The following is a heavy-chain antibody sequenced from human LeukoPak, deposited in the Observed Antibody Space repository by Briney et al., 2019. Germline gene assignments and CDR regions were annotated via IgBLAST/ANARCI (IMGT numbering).Heavy chain of an antibody. Sequence: KDGESLKISCKGSGYSFTNYWIGLVRQKPGKGVWLGGIIYPGESDTRYSPSFQGQVTISVDKTISTAYLQWSSLKASDTAMYYCARLGNYYGGFDDWGQGTLVTVSS. CDR1: GYSFTNYW. CDR2: IYPGESDT. D-gene: IGHD3-10*01. V-gene: IGHV5-51*01. J-gene: IGHJ4*02. CDR3: ARLGNYYGGFDD.